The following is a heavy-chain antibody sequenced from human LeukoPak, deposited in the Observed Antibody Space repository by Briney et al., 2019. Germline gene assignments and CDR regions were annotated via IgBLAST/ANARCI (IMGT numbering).Heavy chain of an antibody. J-gene: IGHJ4*02. CDR2: IYYSGST. CDR1: GGSISSSSYY. V-gene: IGHV4-39*07. D-gene: IGHD1-26*01. CDR3: ASGKLPLIDY. Sequence: SETLSLTCTVSGGSISSSSYYWGWIRQPPGKGLEWIGSIYYSGSTYYNPSLKSRVTISVDTSKNQFSLKLSSVTAADTAVYYCASGKLPLIDYWGQGTLVTVSS.